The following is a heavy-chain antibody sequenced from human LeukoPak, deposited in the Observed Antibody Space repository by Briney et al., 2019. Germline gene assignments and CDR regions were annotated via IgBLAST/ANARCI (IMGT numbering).Heavy chain of an antibody. Sequence: ASVKVSCKASGYTFTGYYMHWVRQAPGQGLEWMGLINPGGDNTNYAQNFQGRVTMTRDTSTSTVYMELSSLRSGDTAIYYCARIRDGYNDAYDIWGQGTVVTVPS. CDR1: GYTFTGYY. V-gene: IGHV1-46*01. J-gene: IGHJ3*02. CDR2: INPGGDNT. D-gene: IGHD5-24*01. CDR3: ARIRDGYNDAYDI.